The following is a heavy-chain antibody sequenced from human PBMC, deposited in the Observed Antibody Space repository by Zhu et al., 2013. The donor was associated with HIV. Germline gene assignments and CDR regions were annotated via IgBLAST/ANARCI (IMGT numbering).Heavy chain of an antibody. J-gene: IGHJ6*02. V-gene: IGHV1-2*02. CDR1: GYTFTGYY. Sequence: QVQLVQSGAEVKKPGASVKVSCKASGYTFTGYYMHWVRQAPGQGLEWMGWINPNSGGTNYAQKFQGRVTMTRDTSISTAYMELSRLRSDDTAVYYCARLDIVVVSQGGGNGMDVWGQGTTVTVSS. CDR3: ARLDIVVVSQGGGNGMDV. D-gene: IGHD2-15*01. CDR2: INPNSGGT.